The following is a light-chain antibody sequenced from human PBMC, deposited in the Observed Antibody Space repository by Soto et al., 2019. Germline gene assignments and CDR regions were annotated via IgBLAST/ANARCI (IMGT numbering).Light chain of an antibody. J-gene: IGLJ2*01. CDR3: GTWDSSLSAVV. Sequence: QSVLTQPPSVSAAPGQKVTISCSGSSSNIGNNYVSWYQQLPGTAPKLHDSNKRPSGIPDRFSGSKSGTSATLGITGLQTGDEADYYCGTWDSSLSAVVFGGGTKLTVL. V-gene: IGLV1-51*01. CDR2: DSN. CDR1: SSNIGNNY.